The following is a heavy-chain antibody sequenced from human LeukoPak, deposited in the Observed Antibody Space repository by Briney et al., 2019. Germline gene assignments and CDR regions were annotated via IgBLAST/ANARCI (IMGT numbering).Heavy chain of an antibody. Sequence: PSETLSLTCTVSGGSISSYYWSWIRQPPGKGLEWIGYIYYSGSTNYNPSLKSRVTISVDTSKNQFSLKLSSVTAADTAVYYCARGSRGGYYYGSGSSYYFDYWGQETLVTVSS. D-gene: IGHD3-10*01. CDR1: GGSISSYY. CDR2: IYYSGST. V-gene: IGHV4-59*01. CDR3: ARGSRGGYYYGSGSSYYFDY. J-gene: IGHJ4*02.